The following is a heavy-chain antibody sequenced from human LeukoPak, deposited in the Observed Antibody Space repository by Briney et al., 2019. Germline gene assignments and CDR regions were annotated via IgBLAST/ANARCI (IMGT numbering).Heavy chain of an antibody. CDR2: ISGSGGST. D-gene: IGHD3-22*01. V-gene: IGHV3-23*01. CDR1: GFTFSSYA. J-gene: IGHJ6*02. Sequence: GGSLRLSCAASGFTFSSYAMSWVRQAPGKGLEWVSAISGSGGSTYYADSVKGRFTISRDNSKNTLYLQMNSLRAEDTAVYYCASADYYDSSRYYYYGMDVWGQGTTVTVSS. CDR3: ASADYYDSSRYYYYGMDV.